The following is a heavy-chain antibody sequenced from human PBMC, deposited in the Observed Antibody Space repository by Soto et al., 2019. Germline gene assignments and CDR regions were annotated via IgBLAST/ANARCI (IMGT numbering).Heavy chain of an antibody. CDR1: GFTFSSYG. J-gene: IGHJ4*02. D-gene: IGHD3-10*01. Sequence: PGGSLRLSCAASGFTFSSYGMHWARQAPGKGLEWVAVISYDGSNKYYADSVKGRFTISRDNSKNTLYLQMNSLRAEDTAVYYCAKGPGDREYYFDYWGQGTLVTVSS. V-gene: IGHV3-30*18. CDR2: ISYDGSNK. CDR3: AKGPGDREYYFDY.